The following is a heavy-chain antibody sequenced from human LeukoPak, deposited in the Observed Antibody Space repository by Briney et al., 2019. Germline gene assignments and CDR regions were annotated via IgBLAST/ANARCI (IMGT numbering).Heavy chain of an antibody. CDR3: ARGSAGRGLYDFWSGYYGRRGFDP. D-gene: IGHD3-3*01. CDR2: INAGNGNT. CDR1: GYTFTSYA. J-gene: IGHJ5*02. V-gene: IGHV1-3*01. Sequence: ASVKVSCKASGYTFTSYAMHWVRQAPGQRLEWMGWINAGNGNTKYSQKFQGRVTITRDTSASTACMELSSLRSEDTAVYYCARGSAGRGLYDFWSGYYGRRGFDPWGQGTLVTVSS.